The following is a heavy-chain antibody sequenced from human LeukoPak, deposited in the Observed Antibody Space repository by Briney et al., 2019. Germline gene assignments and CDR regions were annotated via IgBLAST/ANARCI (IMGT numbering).Heavy chain of an antibody. Sequence: PSETLSLTCTVSGGSISSGGYYWSWIRQPPGKGLEWIGYIYHSGSTYYNPSLESRVTISVDTSKNQFSLRLSSVTAADSAVYYCARPREQWLGNDAFDIWGQGTMVTVSS. D-gene: IGHD6-19*01. V-gene: IGHV4-30-2*01. J-gene: IGHJ3*02. CDR1: GGSISSGGYY. CDR3: ARPREQWLGNDAFDI. CDR2: IYHSGST.